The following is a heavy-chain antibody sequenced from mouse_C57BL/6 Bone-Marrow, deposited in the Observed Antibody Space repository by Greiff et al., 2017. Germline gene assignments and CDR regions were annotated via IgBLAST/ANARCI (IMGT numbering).Heavy chain of an antibody. CDR1: GYTFTDYE. CDR3: TTVLNWYCDV. J-gene: IGHJ1*03. V-gene: IGHV1-15*01. CDR2: IDPETGGT. Sequence: QVQLQQSGAELVRPGASVTLSCKASGYTFTDYEMPWVKQTPVHGLEWIGAIDPETGGTAYKQKFKGKAILTADKSSSTAYMELRSLTSEDSSVYYCTTVLNWYCDVWGTGTTVTVSS.